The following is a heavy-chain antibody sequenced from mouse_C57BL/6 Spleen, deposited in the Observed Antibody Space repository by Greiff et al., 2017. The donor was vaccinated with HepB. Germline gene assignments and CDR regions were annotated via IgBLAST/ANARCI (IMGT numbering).Heavy chain of an antibody. V-gene: IGHV1-55*01. CDR1: GYTFTSYW. D-gene: IGHD2-1*01. CDR3: ARRGYGNSYAMDY. CDR2: IYPGSGST. J-gene: IGHJ4*01. Sequence: QVQLQQPGAELVKPGASVKMSCKASGYTFTSYWITWVKQRPGQGLEWIGDIYPGSGSTNYNEKFKSKATLTVDTSSSTAYMQLSSLTSEDSAVYYCARRGYGNSYAMDYWGQGTSVTVSS.